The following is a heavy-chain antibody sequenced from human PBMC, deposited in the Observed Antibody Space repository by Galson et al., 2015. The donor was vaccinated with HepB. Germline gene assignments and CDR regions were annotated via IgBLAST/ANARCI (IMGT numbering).Heavy chain of an antibody. Sequence: SLRLSCAASGFTFSSYALHWVRQAPGKGLEWVAVISYDEGNKYSADSVKGRFNISRDDSRNTVFLQMSSLRPEDTAVYYCARGIPRDGYTYAYYYYDTMDVWGQGTKVTVSS. D-gene: IGHD5-24*01. V-gene: IGHV3-30-3*01. CDR3: ARGIPRDGYTYAYYYYDTMDV. CDR2: ISYDEGNK. CDR1: GFTFSSYA. J-gene: IGHJ6*02.